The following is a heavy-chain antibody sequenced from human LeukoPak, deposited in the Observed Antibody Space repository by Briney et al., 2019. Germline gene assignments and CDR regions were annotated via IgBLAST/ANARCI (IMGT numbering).Heavy chain of an antibody. V-gene: IGHV3-33*01. CDR2: IWYDGSNK. J-gene: IGHJ4*02. Sequence: GGSLRLSCAASGFTISSYGMHWVRQAPGKGLEWAAVIWYDGSNKYYADSVKGRFTISRDNSKNTLYLQMNSLRAEDTAVYYCARDETAAGTSNFDYWGQGALVTVSS. CDR3: ARDETAAGTSNFDY. D-gene: IGHD6-13*01. CDR1: GFTISSYG.